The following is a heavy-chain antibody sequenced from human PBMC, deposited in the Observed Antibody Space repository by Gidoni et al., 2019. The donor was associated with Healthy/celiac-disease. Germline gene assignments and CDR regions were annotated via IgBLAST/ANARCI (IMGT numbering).Heavy chain of an antibody. Sequence: QVQLVQSGSEVKKPGASVQVSCMASGYTFTCYYMHWVRQSPGQGIEWMGRINHNSGGTNYAQKFQGRVTMTRETSISTAYMKLSRLRSDDTAVYYCERHSSGWIWGQGTLVTVSS. CDR1: GYTFTCYY. CDR2: INHNSGGT. CDR3: ERHSSGWI. J-gene: IGHJ4*02. D-gene: IGHD6-19*01. V-gene: IGHV1-2*06.